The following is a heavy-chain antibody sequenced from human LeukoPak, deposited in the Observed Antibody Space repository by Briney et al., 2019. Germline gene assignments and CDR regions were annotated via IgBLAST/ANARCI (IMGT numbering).Heavy chain of an antibody. CDR1: GFTFSSYT. CDR3: ARDPSMYSSGWYYFDY. J-gene: IGHJ4*02. Sequence: HPGGSLRLSCAASGFTFSSYTMNWVRQAPGKGLEWISYITSDNTIYYADSVKGRFTIPRDSAKNSLYLQMNSLRAEDTAVYYCARDPSMYSSGWYYFDYWGQGTLVTVSS. CDR2: ITSDNTI. V-gene: IGHV3-48*01. D-gene: IGHD6-19*01.